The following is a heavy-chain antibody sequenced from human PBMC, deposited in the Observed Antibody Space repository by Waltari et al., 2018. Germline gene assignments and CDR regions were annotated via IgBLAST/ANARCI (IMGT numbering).Heavy chain of an antibody. Sequence: EVQLVESGGGLVQPGRSLRLSCAASGFTFNDYAMHWVRQAPGKGLEWVSGISWNSGSIGYGDSVKCRFTISRDNTKNSLSLQMNSLRAEDTALYYCAKDKEPSPYYFDYWGQGTLVTVSS. CDR3: AKDKEPSPYYFDY. CDR2: ISWNSGSI. V-gene: IGHV3-9*01. CDR1: GFTFNDYA. J-gene: IGHJ4*02.